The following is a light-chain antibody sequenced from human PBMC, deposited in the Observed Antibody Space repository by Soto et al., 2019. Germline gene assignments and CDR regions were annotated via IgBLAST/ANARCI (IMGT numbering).Light chain of an antibody. CDR1: KLGDKF. CDR3: QAWDSNTNYV. J-gene: IGLJ1*01. Sequence: SSELTQPPSVSVSPGQTASITCSGEKLGDKFAWWYQQKPGQSPVLVISQDNKRPSGIPERFSGSNSGNTATLTISGTQAMDEADYYCQAWDSNTNYVFGSGTKLTVL. V-gene: IGLV3-1*01. CDR2: QDN.